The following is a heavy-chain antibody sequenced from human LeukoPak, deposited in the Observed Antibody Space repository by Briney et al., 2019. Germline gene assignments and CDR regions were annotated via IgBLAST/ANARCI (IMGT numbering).Heavy chain of an antibody. CDR1: GYTFTGYY. Sequence: ASVKVSCKASGYTFTGYYMHWVRQAPGQGLEWMGWINPNSGGTNYAQKFQGRVTMTTDTSTSTAYMELRSLRSDDTAVYYCARVTPRVWGSYRNDYWGQGTLVTVSS. V-gene: IGHV1-2*02. CDR2: INPNSGGT. CDR3: ARVTPRVWGSYRNDY. J-gene: IGHJ4*02. D-gene: IGHD3-16*02.